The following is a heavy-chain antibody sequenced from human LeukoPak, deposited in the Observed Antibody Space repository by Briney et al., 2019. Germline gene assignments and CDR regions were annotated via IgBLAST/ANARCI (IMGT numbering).Heavy chain of an antibody. CDR1: GYTFIGYY. CDR2: INPNSGGT. V-gene: IGHV1-2*02. CDR3: ARDRRTRRDTAMVRGWFDP. Sequence: GASVKVSCKAFGYTFIGYYMHWVRQAPGQGLEWMGWINPNSGGTNYAQKFQGRVTMTRDTSISTAYMELSRLRSDDTAVYYCARDRRTRRDTAMVRGWFDPWGQGTLVTVSS. D-gene: IGHD5-18*01. J-gene: IGHJ5*02.